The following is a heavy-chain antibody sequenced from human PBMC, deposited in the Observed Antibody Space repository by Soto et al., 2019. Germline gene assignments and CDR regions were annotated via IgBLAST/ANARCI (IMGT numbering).Heavy chain of an antibody. Sequence: PSETLSLTCAVYGGSFSGYYWSWIRQPPGKGLEWIGEINHSGSTNYNPSLKSRVTISVDTSKNQFSLKLSPVTAADTAIYYCASLYCPSSSCNWIGNYWGQGTLVTVSS. CDR2: INHSGST. J-gene: IGHJ4*02. D-gene: IGHD2-2*01. CDR3: ASLYCPSSSCNWIGNY. CDR1: GGSFSGYY. V-gene: IGHV4-34*01.